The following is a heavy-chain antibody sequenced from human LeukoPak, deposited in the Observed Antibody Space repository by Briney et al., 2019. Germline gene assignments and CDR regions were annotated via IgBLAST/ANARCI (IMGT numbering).Heavy chain of an antibody. Sequence: GGSLRLSCVASGFTFSSSWMSWVRQAPGKGLEWVANIKQDGSEKSYVESVRGRFTISRDNAKNSLYLQLNSLRAEDTALYYCARDLGDYGESFYYYYGMDVWGQGTTVTVSS. J-gene: IGHJ6*02. CDR1: GFTFSSSW. V-gene: IGHV3-7*03. CDR3: ARDLGDYGESFYYYYGMDV. D-gene: IGHD4-17*01. CDR2: IKQDGSEK.